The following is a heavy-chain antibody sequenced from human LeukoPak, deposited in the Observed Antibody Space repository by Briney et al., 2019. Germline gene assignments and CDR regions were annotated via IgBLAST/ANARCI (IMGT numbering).Heavy chain of an antibody. D-gene: IGHD2-2*01. CDR3: AKGGLGCSSTSCFDY. V-gene: IGHV3-23*01. CDR2: ISGSGGST. J-gene: IGHJ4*02. Sequence: PGGSLRLSCAASGFTFSNAWMSWVRQAPGKGLEWVSAISGSGGSTYYADSGKGRFTISRDNSKNTLYLQMNSLRVEDTAVYYCAKGGLGCSSTSCFDYWGQGTLVTVSS. CDR1: GFTFSNAW.